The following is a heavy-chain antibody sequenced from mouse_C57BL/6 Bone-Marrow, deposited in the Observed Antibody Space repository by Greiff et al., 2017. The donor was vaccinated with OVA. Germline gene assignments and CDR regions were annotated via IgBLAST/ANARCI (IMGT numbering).Heavy chain of an antibody. J-gene: IGHJ4*01. CDR2: IYPGSGST. V-gene: IGHV1-55*01. D-gene: IGHD1-1*01. CDR1: GYTFTSYW. Sequence: QVQLQQSGAELVKPGASVKMSCKASGYTFTSYWITWVKQRPGQGLEWIGDIYPGSGSTNYNEKFKSKATLTVDTSSSTAYMQLSSLTSEDSAVYYCASSHYGSSYDAMDYWGQGTSVTVSS. CDR3: ASSHYGSSYDAMDY.